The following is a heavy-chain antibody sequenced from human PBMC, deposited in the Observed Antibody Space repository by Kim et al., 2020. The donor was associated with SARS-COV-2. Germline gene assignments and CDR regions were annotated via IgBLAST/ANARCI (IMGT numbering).Heavy chain of an antibody. V-gene: IGHV4-59*08. CDR3: ARHYSGYDYNFDY. CDR1: GGSISSYY. D-gene: IGHD5-12*01. J-gene: IGHJ4*02. Sequence: SETLSLTCTVSGGSISSYYWSWSRQPPGQGLEWIGYIYYSGSTNYNPSLKSRVTISVATSKNQFSLKLSSVTAAATAVYYCARHYSGYDYNFDYWGQVTL. CDR2: IYYSGST.